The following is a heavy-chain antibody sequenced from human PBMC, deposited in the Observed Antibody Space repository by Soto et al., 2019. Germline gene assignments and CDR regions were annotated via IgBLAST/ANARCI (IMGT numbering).Heavy chain of an antibody. Sequence: QVQLVQSGAEVKKPGSSVKVSSKASGGTFSSYAISWVRQAPGQGLEWMGGIIPIFGTADYAQKFQGRVTITADESTSTAYVELSSLRSEDTAVYYCAKNPENYYYAMDVWGQGTTVTVSS. CDR2: IIPIFGTA. CDR3: AKNPENYYYAMDV. V-gene: IGHV1-69*12. J-gene: IGHJ6*02. CDR1: GGTFSSYA.